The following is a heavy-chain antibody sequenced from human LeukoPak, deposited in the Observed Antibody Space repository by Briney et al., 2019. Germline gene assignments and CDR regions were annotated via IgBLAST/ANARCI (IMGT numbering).Heavy chain of an antibody. CDR3: ARNGRVRRVVKDLFEY. CDR1: AYTFTSYG. V-gene: IGHV1-18*01. CDR2: ISAYNGNT. Sequence: ASVKVSCKASAYTFTSYGISWVRQAPGQGLEWMGWISAYNGNTNYAQKFQGRVTMTTDTSTGTAYMDLRNMRDDDTAMYYCARNGRVRRVVKDLFEYWGQGTLVAVSS. J-gene: IGHJ4*02. D-gene: IGHD3-10*01.